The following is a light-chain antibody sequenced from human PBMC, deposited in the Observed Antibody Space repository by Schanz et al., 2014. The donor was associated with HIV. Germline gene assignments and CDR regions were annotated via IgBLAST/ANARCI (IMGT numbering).Light chain of an antibody. Sequence: EIVLTQFPGTLSLSPGERATLSCRASQSVNTNYLAWYQQKPGQSPRLLIYDASNRATGIPARFSGSGSGTEFTLTISSLQSEDFAVYYCQQYNNWPPAFGQGSKVEIK. J-gene: IGKJ1*01. V-gene: IGKV3-15*01. CDR3: QQYNNWPPA. CDR1: QSVNTN. CDR2: DAS.